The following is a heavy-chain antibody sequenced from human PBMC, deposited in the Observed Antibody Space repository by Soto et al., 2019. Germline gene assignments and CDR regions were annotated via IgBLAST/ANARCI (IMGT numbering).Heavy chain of an antibody. D-gene: IGHD2-21*02. CDR2: IIPIFGTA. CDR3: AREPRVTLTDDAFDI. J-gene: IGHJ3*02. V-gene: IGHV1-69*13. Sequence: SVKVSCKASGCTFSSYAISCVRQAPEQGLEWMGGIIPIFGTANYAQKFQGRVTITADESTSTAYMELSSLRSEDTAVYYCAREPRVTLTDDAFDIWGQGTMVTVSS. CDR1: GCTFSSYA.